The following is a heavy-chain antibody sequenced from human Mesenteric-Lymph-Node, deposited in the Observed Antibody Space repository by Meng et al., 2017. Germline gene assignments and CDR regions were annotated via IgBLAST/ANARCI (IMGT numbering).Heavy chain of an antibody. CDR3: ARGGGATFSSDY. J-gene: IGHJ4*02. CDR2: IIPVFGTA. V-gene: IGHV1-69*13. D-gene: IGHD1-26*01. Sequence: QVQLVQSGAGVKKPGSSVKVSCKASGYTFTSYGISWVRQAPGQGLEWMGGIIPVFGTANYAQKFQGRVTITADKSTTTAYMDLSSLRSEDTAVYYCARGGGATFSSDYWGQGTLVTVSS. CDR1: GYTFTSYG.